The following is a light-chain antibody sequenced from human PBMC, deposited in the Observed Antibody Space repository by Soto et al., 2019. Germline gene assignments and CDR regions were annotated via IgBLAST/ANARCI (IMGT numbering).Light chain of an antibody. CDR1: QGISSY. J-gene: IGKJ5*01. V-gene: IGKV1-9*01. CDR2: AAS. CDR3: QQFNSYPIT. Sequence: DIQLTQSPSYLSASVGATVNITCRASQGISSYLAWYQQKPGKAPKLLIYAASTLQSGVPSRFSGSGSGTDFTLTISSLQPEEFATFYCQQFNSYPITFGQGTRLEIK.